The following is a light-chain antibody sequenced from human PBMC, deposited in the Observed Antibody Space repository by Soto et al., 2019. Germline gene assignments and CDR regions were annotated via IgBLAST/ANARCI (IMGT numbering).Light chain of an antibody. Sequence: EIVMTQSPANLSVSRGERATLSCRASQSVSSNLAWYQQKPGQAPRLLIYGASTRAPGIPARFSDSGSGTECALTISSLQSEDLAVYYCHQDNKWPPYTFGQGTKLEIK. J-gene: IGKJ2*01. V-gene: IGKV3-15*01. CDR3: HQDNKWPPYT. CDR1: QSVSSN. CDR2: GAS.